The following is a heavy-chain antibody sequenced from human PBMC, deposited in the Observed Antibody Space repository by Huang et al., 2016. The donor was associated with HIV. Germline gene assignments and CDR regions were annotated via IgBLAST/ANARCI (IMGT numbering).Heavy chain of an antibody. J-gene: IGHJ4*02. V-gene: IGHV1-2*02. CDR3: ARDWSFGSSTSPAD. CDR1: GYTFTDSN. Sequence: QVQLVQSGAEVKNPGASVRVSCKASGYTFTDSNIHWVRQAPGQGLEWIGRINPKRGGTSYAQRFQGRITMTRDTTISTVHMDLRRIQSDDTAVYFCARDWSFGSSTSPADWGQGTLVTVSS. D-gene: IGHD6-6*01. CDR2: INPKRGGT.